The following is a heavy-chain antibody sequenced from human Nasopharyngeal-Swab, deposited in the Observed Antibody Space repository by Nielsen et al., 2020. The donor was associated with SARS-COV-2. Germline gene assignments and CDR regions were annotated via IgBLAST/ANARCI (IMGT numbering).Heavy chain of an antibody. CDR1: GGSISSYY. J-gene: IGHJ3*02. V-gene: IGHV4-59*13. CDR2: LYYSGST. Sequence: SETLSLTSTVSGGSISSYYWSWIRQPPGKGLEWIGYLYYSGSTNYNPSLKSRFTISVDTYKNQFSLKLSSVTAADTAVYYCARDKGYSSGWPDAFDIWGQGTMVTVSS. CDR3: ARDKGYSSGWPDAFDI. D-gene: IGHD6-19*01.